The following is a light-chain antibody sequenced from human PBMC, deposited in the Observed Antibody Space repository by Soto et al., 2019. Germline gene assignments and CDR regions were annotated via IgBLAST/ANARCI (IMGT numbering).Light chain of an antibody. CDR2: GAS. CDR1: QSVTNRY. V-gene: IGKV3-20*01. CDR3: QHYDNSLTWT. J-gene: IGKJ1*01. Sequence: ENVLTQSPGTLSLSPGERATISCRASQSVTNRYLTWYQQKPGQAPRLLIYGASTRATGIPNRFSCSGSGTDFTLTISRLEPEDFAVYYCQHYDNSLTWTFGQGTKVEI.